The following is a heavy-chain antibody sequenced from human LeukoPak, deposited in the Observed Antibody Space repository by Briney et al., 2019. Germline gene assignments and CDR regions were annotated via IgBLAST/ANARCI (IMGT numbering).Heavy chain of an antibody. CDR1: GGSISSYY. J-gene: IGHJ5*02. D-gene: IGHD2-15*01. Sequence: SETLSLTCTVSGGSISSYYWSWIRQPPGKGLEWIGYIYYSGSTNYNPSLKSRVTISVDTSKNQFSLKLSSVTAADTAVYYCAREVRYCSGGSCHHWGQGTLVTVSS. V-gene: IGHV4-59*12. CDR3: AREVRYCSGGSCHH. CDR2: IYYSGST.